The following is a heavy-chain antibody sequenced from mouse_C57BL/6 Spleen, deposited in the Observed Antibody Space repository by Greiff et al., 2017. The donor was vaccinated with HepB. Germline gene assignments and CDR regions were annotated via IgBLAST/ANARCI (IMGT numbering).Heavy chain of an antibody. D-gene: IGHD1-1*01. Sequence: VQLQQSGAELVKPGASVKLSCTASGFNFNDYYMHWVKQRPEQGLEWIGRIDPEDGETKYAPKFQGKATLTADTSSNTAYLQLSSLTSEVTAVYYGASDVPYGSSYDWYFDVWGTGTTVTVSS. CDR1: GFNFNDYY. CDR3: ASDVPYGSSYDWYFDV. CDR2: IDPEDGET. J-gene: IGHJ1*03. V-gene: IGHV14-2*01.